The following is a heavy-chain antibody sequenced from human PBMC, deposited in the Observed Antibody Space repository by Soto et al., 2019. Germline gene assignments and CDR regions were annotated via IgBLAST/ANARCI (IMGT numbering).Heavy chain of an antibody. CDR3: ARDRGVHRLDAFDI. Sequence: QVQLVQSGAEVKKPGSSVKVSCKASGGTFSSYTISWVRQAPGQGLEWMGRIIPILGIANYAQKFQGRVTITADKSTSTAYMELSSLRSEDTAVYYCARDRGVHRLDAFDIWGQGTMVTVSS. CDR2: IIPILGIA. CDR1: GGTFSSYT. D-gene: IGHD3-10*01. V-gene: IGHV1-69*08. J-gene: IGHJ3*02.